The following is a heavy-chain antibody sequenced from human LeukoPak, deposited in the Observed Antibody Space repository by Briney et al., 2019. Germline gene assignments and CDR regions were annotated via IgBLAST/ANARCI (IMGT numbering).Heavy chain of an antibody. Sequence: HGGSLRLSCEASGFTFSSYAMSWVRQAPGKGLEWVSAISGSGGSTYYADSVKGRFTISRDNSKNTLYLQMNSLRAEDTAVYYCAKTSRVWFGKRYFDYWGQGTLVTVSS. CDR2: ISGSGGST. J-gene: IGHJ4*02. D-gene: IGHD3-10*01. CDR3: AKTSRVWFGKRYFDY. CDR1: GFTFSSYA. V-gene: IGHV3-23*01.